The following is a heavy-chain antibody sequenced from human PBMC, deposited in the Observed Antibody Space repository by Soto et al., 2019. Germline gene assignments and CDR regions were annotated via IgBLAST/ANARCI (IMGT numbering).Heavy chain of an antibody. D-gene: IGHD3-22*01. CDR3: ARGYYYDSSGYYHH. J-gene: IGHJ5*02. CDR2: AHHSGRT. CDR1: GGSMSSSNW. V-gene: IGHV4-4*02. Sequence: SETLSLTCTVSGGSMSSSNWWNWVRQSPGKGLEWIGEAHHSGRTNYNPSLKSRVTISVDTSKNQFSLKLSSVTAADTAVYYCARGYYYDSSGYYHHWGQGTLVTVSS.